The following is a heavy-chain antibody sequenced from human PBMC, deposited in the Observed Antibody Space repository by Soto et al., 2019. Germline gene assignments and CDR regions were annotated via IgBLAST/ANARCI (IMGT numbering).Heavy chain of an antibody. D-gene: IGHD3-9*01. CDR2: IIPILGIA. V-gene: IGHV1-69*02. CDR3: ARAPYYDILTGPTYYYYYGMDV. J-gene: IGHJ6*02. Sequence: QVQLVQYGAEVKKPGSSVKVSCKASGGTFSSYTISWVRQAPGQGLEWMGRIIPILGIANYAQKFQGRVTITADKSTSTAYMELSSLRSEDTAVYYCARAPYYDILTGPTYYYYYGMDVWGQGTTVTVSS. CDR1: GGTFSSYT.